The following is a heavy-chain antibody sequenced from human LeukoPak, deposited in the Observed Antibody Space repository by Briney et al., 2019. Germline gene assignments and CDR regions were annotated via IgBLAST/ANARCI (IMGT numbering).Heavy chain of an antibody. V-gene: IGHV4-39*07. CDR2: IYYSGST. J-gene: IGHJ4*02. CDR3: ARVPSGSYVDY. CDR1: GGSISSSSYY. D-gene: IGHD1-26*01. Sequence: SETLSLTCTVSGGSISSSSYYWGWIRQPPGKGLEWIGSIYYSGSTYYNPSLKSRVTISVDTSKNQFSLKLSSVTAADTAVYYCARVPSGSYVDYWGQGTLVTVSS.